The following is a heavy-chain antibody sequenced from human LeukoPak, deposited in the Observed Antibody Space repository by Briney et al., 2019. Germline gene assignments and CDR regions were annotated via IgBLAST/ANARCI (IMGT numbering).Heavy chain of an antibody. D-gene: IGHD6-6*01. J-gene: IGHJ4*02. Sequence: GSSVKVSCKASGGTFSSYAISWVRQAPGQGLEWMGGIIPIFGTANYAQKFQGRVTITTDESTSTAYMELSSLRSEDTAVYYCARVGEGIAARHHFDYWGQGTLVTVSS. CDR2: IIPIFGTA. CDR3: ARVGEGIAARHHFDY. CDR1: GGTFSSYA. V-gene: IGHV1-69*05.